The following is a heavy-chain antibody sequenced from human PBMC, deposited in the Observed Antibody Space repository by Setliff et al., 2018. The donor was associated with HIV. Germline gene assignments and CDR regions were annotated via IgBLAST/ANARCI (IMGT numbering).Heavy chain of an antibody. Sequence: ASVKVSCKASGYTFTSYGISWVRQAPGQGLEWMGWISAYNGNTNYAQKLQGRVTMTTDTSTSTAYMELRSLRSGDTAVYYCASRSYGSSDYYYYMDVWGKGTTVTVSS. J-gene: IGHJ6*03. CDR3: ASRSYGSSDYYYYMDV. V-gene: IGHV1-18*01. CDR2: ISAYNGNT. D-gene: IGHD5-18*01. CDR1: GYTFTSYG.